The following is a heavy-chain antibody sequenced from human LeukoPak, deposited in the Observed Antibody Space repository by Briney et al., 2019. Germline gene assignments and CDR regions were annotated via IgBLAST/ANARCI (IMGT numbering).Heavy chain of an antibody. CDR1: GFTFGTSG. CDR2: IPYDGSNK. V-gene: IGHV3-30*02. CDR3: AKSDIN. Sequence: GGSLRLSCAASGFTFGTSGMHWVRQAPGKGLDRVAFIPYDGSNKYYTDSVKGRFTISRDNSKNILYLQMNGLRAEDTAVYYCAKSDINWGQGTLVTVAS. J-gene: IGHJ4*02.